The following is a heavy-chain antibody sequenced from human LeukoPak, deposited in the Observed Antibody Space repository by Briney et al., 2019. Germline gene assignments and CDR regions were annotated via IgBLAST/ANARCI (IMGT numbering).Heavy chain of an antibody. D-gene: IGHD3-16*01. V-gene: IGHV4-59*01. CDR3: ARWGAWDSPDY. Sequence: PSETLSLTCTVSGGSISSYYWSWIRQPPGKGLEWIGYIYYSGSTNYNPSLKSRVTISVDTSKNQFSLKLSSVTAADTAVYYCARWGAWDSPDYWGQGTLVTVSS. J-gene: IGHJ4*02. CDR1: GGSISSYY. CDR2: IYYSGST.